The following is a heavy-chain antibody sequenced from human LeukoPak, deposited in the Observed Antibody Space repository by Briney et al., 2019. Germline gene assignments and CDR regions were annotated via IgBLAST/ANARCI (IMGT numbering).Heavy chain of an antibody. CDR1: GYTFTIYY. CDR3: AKSKGRMDV. J-gene: IGHJ6*02. CDR2: IDPSGGST. V-gene: IGHV1-46*01. Sequence: ASVKVSCKASGYTFTIYYMHWVRQAPGQGLEWMGIIDPSGGSTSYAQKFQGRVTMTRDTSTSTVYMELSSLTSEDTPVYYCAKSKGRMDVWGQGTTVTVSS.